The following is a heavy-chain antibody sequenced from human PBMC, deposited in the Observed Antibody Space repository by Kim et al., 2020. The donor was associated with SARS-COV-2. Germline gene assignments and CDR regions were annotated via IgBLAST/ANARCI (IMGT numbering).Heavy chain of an antibody. CDR1: GGPISSYY. D-gene: IGHD4-17*01. Sequence: SETLSLTCTVSGGPISSYYWSWIRQPAGKGLEWIGRIYTSGSTNYNPSLKSRVTMSVDTSKNQFSLKLSSVTAADTAVYYCARAYSTVSPQSNWFDPWGQGTLVTVSS. CDR2: IYTSGST. CDR3: ARAYSTVSPQSNWFDP. V-gene: IGHV4-4*07. J-gene: IGHJ5*02.